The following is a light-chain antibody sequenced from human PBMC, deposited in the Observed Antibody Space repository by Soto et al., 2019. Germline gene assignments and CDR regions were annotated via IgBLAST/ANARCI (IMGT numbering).Light chain of an antibody. CDR1: HSVRSN. CDR2: GAS. V-gene: IGKV3-15*01. CDR3: QHYNNWPRT. J-gene: IGKJ1*01. Sequence: EIVMTQSPATLSVSPGERATLSCKASHSVRSNLAWYQQRPGQAPRLLIFGASTRANGIPARFSGSGSGTEFTLTISSLQSEDSAVYYCQHYNNWPRTFVQGTKV.